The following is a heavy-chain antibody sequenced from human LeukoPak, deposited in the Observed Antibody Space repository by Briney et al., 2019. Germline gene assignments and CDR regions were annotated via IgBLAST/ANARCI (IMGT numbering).Heavy chain of an antibody. J-gene: IGHJ3*02. CDR1: GGSISSYY. V-gene: IGHV4-59*01. Sequence: SETLSLTCTVSGGSISSYYWSWIRQPPGKGLEWIGYIYYSGSTNYNPSLKSRVTISVDTSKNQFSLKLSSVTAADTAVYYCATVYNETDAFDIWGQGTMVTVFS. CDR3: ATVYNETDAFDI. D-gene: IGHD5-24*01. CDR2: IYYSGST.